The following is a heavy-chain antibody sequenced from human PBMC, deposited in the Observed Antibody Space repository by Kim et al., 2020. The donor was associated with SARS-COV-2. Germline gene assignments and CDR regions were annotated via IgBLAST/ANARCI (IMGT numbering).Heavy chain of an antibody. CDR2: INPSGGST. J-gene: IGHJ4*02. Sequence: ASVKVSCKASGYTFTSYYMHWVRQAPGQGLEWMGIINPSGGSTSYAQKFQGRVTMTRDTSTSTVYMELSSLRSEDTAVYYCARVFGGRYSYGWVGFFDYWGQGTLVTVSS. CDR1: GYTFTSYY. CDR3: ARVFGGRYSYGWVGFFDY. V-gene: IGHV1-46*01. D-gene: IGHD5-18*01.